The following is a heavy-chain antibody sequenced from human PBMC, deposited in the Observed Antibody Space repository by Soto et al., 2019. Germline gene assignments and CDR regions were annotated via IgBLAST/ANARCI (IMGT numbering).Heavy chain of an antibody. CDR3: ANRPRDSAGLFDY. Sequence: QITLKESGPTLVKPTQTLTLTCTFSGFSLSTSAVGVGWIRQPPGKALEWLTVIYGDDDKRSSPSLRSRLTITKETSKNQVVLTMTNMDPVDKETYYCANRPRDSAGLFDYWGQGTLVTVSS. J-gene: IGHJ4*02. CDR2: IYGDDDK. V-gene: IGHV2-5*02. CDR1: GFSLSTSAVG.